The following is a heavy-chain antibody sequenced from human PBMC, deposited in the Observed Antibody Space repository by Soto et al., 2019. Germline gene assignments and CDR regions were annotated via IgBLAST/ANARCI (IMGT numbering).Heavy chain of an antibody. CDR3: AKEGVWFGEAPFDP. V-gene: IGHV3-23*01. Sequence: VGSLRLSCAASGFTFSSYAMSWIRQAPGKGLEWVSAISGSGGSTYYADSVKGRFTISRDNSKNTLYLQMNSLRAEDTAVYYCAKEGVWFGEAPFDPWGQGTLVTVSS. J-gene: IGHJ5*02. D-gene: IGHD3-10*01. CDR1: GFTFSSYA. CDR2: ISGSGGST.